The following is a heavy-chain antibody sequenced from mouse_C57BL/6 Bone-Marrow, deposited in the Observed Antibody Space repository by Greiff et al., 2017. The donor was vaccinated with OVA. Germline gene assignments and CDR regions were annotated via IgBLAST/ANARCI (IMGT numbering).Heavy chain of an antibody. D-gene: IGHD2-3*01. CDR3: TRGWLLRGDAMDY. CDR2: ISSGGDYI. J-gene: IGHJ4*01. Sequence: EVKLVESGEGLVKPGGSLKLSCAASGFTFSSYAMSWVRQTPEKRLEWVAYISSGGDYIYYADTVKGRFTISRDNARNTLYLQMSSLQSEDTAMYYCTRGWLLRGDAMDYWGQGTSVTVSS. CDR1: GFTFSSYA. V-gene: IGHV5-9-1*02.